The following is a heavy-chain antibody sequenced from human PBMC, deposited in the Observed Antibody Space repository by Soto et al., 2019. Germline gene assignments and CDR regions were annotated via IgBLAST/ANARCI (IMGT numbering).Heavy chain of an antibody. CDR1: GGSIISGDYY. V-gene: IGHV4-30-4*01. CDR3: ARAFSRGGRFDP. Sequence: SETLSLTCTVSGGSIISGDYYWSWIRQPPGKGLEWIGYIYYSGSTCYNPSLKSRVTISVDTSKNQFSLKLSSVTAADTAVYYCARAFSRGGRFDPWGQGTLVTVSS. J-gene: IGHJ5*02. CDR2: IYYSGST.